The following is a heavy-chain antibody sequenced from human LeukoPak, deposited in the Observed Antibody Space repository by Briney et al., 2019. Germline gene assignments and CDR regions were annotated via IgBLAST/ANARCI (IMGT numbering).Heavy chain of an antibody. CDR3: AKNSYYYGSGSYTFDY. Sequence: GGSLRLSCAASGFTFSSYAMSWVRQAPGKGLEWVSAISGSGGSTYYADSVKGRFTISRDNSKNTLYLQMSSLRAEDTAVYYCAKNSYYYGSGSYTFDYWGQGTLVTVSS. CDR2: ISGSGGST. CDR1: GFTFSSYA. V-gene: IGHV3-23*01. D-gene: IGHD3-10*01. J-gene: IGHJ4*02.